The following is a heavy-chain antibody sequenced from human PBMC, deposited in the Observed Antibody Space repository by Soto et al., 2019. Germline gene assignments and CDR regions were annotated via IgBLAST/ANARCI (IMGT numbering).Heavy chain of an antibody. V-gene: IGHV3-74*01. J-gene: IGHJ4*02. D-gene: IGHD1-1*01. Sequence: PGGSLRLSCAASGFTFSSYWMHWVRQAPGKGLVWVSRINSDGSSTSYVDSVKGRFTISRDNAKNTLYLQMSSLRVEDTAVYYCAREVPSRYARSVDYWGQGTLVTVSS. CDR2: INSDGSST. CDR3: AREVPSRYARSVDY. CDR1: GFTFSSYW.